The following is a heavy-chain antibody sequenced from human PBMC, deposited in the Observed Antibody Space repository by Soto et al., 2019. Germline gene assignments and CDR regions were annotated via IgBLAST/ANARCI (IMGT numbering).Heavy chain of an antibody. V-gene: IGHV1-18*01. D-gene: IGHD3-22*01. Sequence: ASVKVSCKASGYTFTSYGISWVRQAPGQGLEWMGWISAYNGNTNYAQKLQGRVTMTTDTSTSTAYMELRSLRSDDTAVYYCARQETRAHYSRGYYLTKYLDYWGQGTLVTVSS. CDR2: ISAYNGNT. J-gene: IGHJ4*02. CDR1: GYTFTSYG. CDR3: ARQETRAHYSRGYYLTKYLDY.